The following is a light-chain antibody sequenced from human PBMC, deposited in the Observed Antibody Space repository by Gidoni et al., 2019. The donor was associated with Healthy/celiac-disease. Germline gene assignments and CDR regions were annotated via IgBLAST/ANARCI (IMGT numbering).Light chain of an antibody. CDR3: GTWDSSRSSVV. CDR1: SSNIGNNY. V-gene: IGLV1-51*01. CDR2: DNN. J-gene: IGLJ2*01. Sequence: SVLTLPPSVSAAPGQKVTISCPGSSSNIGNNYVPWYQQLPGTAPKLLIYDNNKRPSGIPDRFSGAKSGTAATLSSTGHQTGEEADYYCGTWDSSRSSVVFGGGTKLTVL.